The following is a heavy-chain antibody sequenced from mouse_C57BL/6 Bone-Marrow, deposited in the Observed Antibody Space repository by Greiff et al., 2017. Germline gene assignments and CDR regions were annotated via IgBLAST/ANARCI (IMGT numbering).Heavy chain of an antibody. CDR3: ARGIYYGNYPYFDY. J-gene: IGHJ2*01. Sequence: QVQLQQPGAELVKPGASVKMSCKASGYTFTSYWITWVKQRPGQGLEWIGDIYPGSGSTNYNEKFKSKATLTVDTSSSTAYMQLSSLTSEASAVYYCARGIYYGNYPYFDYWGQGTTLTVSS. CDR1: GYTFTSYW. CDR2: IYPGSGST. D-gene: IGHD2-1*01. V-gene: IGHV1-55*01.